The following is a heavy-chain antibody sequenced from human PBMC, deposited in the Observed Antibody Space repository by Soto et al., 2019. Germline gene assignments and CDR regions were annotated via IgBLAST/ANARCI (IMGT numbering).Heavy chain of an antibody. Sequence: GGSLRLSCAASGFTFSSYAVSLVRQAPGKGLEWVSAISANGDSTSYTDSVKGRFTISRDNSKNTLYLQMNSLRAEDTAIYYCAILMTSVPDYWGQGTLVTVSS. V-gene: IGHV3-23*01. J-gene: IGHJ4*02. CDR3: AILMTSVPDY. CDR2: ISANGDST. CDR1: GFTFSSYA. D-gene: IGHD4-17*01.